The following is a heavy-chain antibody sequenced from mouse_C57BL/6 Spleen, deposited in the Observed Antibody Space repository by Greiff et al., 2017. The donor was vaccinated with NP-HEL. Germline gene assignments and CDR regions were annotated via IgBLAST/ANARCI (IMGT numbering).Heavy chain of an antibody. V-gene: IGHV1-69*01. D-gene: IGHD2-5*01. CDR1: GYTFTSYW. Sequence: QVQLQQPGAELVMPGASVKLSCKASGYTFTSYWMHWVKQRPGQGLEWIGEIDPSDSYTNYNQKFTGKSTLTVDKSSSTAYMQLSSLTSEDSAVYYCARQGVVTTGDYWGQGTTLTVSS. J-gene: IGHJ2*01. CDR3: ARQGVVTTGDY. CDR2: IDPSDSYT.